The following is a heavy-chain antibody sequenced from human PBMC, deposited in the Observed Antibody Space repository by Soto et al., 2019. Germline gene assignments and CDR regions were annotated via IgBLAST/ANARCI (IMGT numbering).Heavy chain of an antibody. CDR2: IYYSGST. CDR3: ARLRLRLYGDYVGGNSIDY. V-gene: IGHV4-39*01. Sequence: SETLPLTCTVSGGSISSISYHWGWIRQPPGKGLEWIGSIYYSGSTYYNPSLKSRVTISVDTSKNQFSLKLSSVTAADTAVYYCARLRLRLYGDYVGGNSIDYWGQGTLVNVSS. J-gene: IGHJ4*02. CDR1: GGSISSISYH. D-gene: IGHD4-17*01.